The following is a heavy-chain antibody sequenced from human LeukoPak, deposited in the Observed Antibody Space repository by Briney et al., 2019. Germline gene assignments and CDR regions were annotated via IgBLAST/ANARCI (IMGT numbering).Heavy chain of an antibody. D-gene: IGHD1-26*01. CDR2: ISAYSGNT. Sequence: GASVKVSCKASGYTFTSYGISWVRQAPGQGLEWMGWISAYSGNTNYTQSLQGRITIVRDTSTSTAYMELRSLRSDDTAVYYCARDVQVGAGFDYWGQGTLVTVSS. CDR1: GYTFTSYG. J-gene: IGHJ4*02. CDR3: ARDVQVGAGFDY. V-gene: IGHV1-18*01.